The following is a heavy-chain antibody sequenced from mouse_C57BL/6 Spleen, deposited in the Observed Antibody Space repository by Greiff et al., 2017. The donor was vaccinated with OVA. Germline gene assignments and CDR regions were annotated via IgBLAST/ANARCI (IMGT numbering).Heavy chain of an antibody. CDR2: IDPSDSYT. CDR3: ARSGDYYGSSPWFAY. D-gene: IGHD1-1*01. CDR1: GYTFTSYW. J-gene: IGHJ3*01. Sequence: VKLQQPGAELVMPGASVKLSCKASGYTFTSYWMHWVKQRPGQGLEWIGEIDPSDSYTNYNQKFKGKSTLTVDKSSSTAYMQLSSLTSEDSAVYYCARSGDYYGSSPWFAYWGQGTLVTVSA. V-gene: IGHV1-69*01.